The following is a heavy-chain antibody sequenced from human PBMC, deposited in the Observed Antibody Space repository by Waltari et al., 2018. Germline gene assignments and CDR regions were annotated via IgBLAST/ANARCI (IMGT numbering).Heavy chain of an antibody. Sequence: TVKISCKVSGYTFTDYYMHWVQQAPGKGLEWMGLVDPEDGETIYAEKCQGRVTITADTSTDTAYMELSSLRSEDTAVYYCIVGASSDAFDIWGQGTMVTVSS. CDR3: IVGASSDAFDI. CDR1: GYTFTDYY. D-gene: IGHD1-26*01. V-gene: IGHV1-69-2*01. J-gene: IGHJ3*02. CDR2: VDPEDGET.